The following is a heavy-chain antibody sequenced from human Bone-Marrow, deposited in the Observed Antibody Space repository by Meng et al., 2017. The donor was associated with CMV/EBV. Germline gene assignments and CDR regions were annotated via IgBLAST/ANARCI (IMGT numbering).Heavy chain of an antibody. Sequence: SGPTLVKPTETLTLTCTFSGFSLNTIGLGVGWIRQPPGKALEWLALIYWNDDKRYSPALKNRLTISKDTSNNQVVLTMANMDPVDTATYSCAHTPYDPAGYSPPFPIWGQGTMVTGSS. D-gene: IGHD3-9*01. CDR2: IYWNDDK. V-gene: IGHV2-5*01. J-gene: IGHJ3*02. CDR1: GFSLNTIGLG. CDR3: AHTPYDPAGYSPPFPI.